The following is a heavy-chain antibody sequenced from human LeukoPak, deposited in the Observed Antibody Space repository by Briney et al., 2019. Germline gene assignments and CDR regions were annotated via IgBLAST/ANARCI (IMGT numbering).Heavy chain of an antibody. Sequence: GGSLRLSCAASGFTFRNAWMSWVRQAPGKGLEWVGRIKSKIDGGTPDYPAPVKGRFTISRDDSKNTVDLQMNSLKTEDTGIYYCTSISAPVVGESFDYWGQGTQVTVSS. V-gene: IGHV3-15*01. J-gene: IGHJ4*02. CDR3: TSISAPVVGESFDY. CDR1: GFTFRNAW. CDR2: IKSKIDGGTP. D-gene: IGHD2-15*01.